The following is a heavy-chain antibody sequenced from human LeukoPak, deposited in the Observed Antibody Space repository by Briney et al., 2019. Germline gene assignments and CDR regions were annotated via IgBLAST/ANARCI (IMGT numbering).Heavy chain of an antibody. J-gene: IGHJ4*02. CDR3: ARGSSGWYENPFDY. D-gene: IGHD6-19*01. CDR1: GGSISSSSYY. Sequence: PSETLSLTCTVSGGSISSSSYYWGWIRQPPGKGLEWIGSIYYSGSTYYNPSLKSRVTISVDTSKNQFSLKLSSVTAADTAVYYCARGSSGWYENPFDYWGQGTLVTVSS. CDR2: IYYSGST. V-gene: IGHV4-39*07.